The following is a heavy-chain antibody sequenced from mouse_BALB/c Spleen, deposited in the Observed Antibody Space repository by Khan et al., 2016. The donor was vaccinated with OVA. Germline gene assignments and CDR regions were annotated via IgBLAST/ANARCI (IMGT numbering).Heavy chain of an antibody. Sequence: QVQLKQSGTELARPGASVKMSCKASGYTFTSYMIHWVKQRPGQGLDWIGYIHPNSGYTTYNQKFKGKATLTADKSSSTAYMQLSSLTSEDSAVYYSAKDFHYYGSRGAMDDWGQGTSVTVSS. V-gene: IGHV1-4*01. CDR2: IHPNSGYT. J-gene: IGHJ4*01. CDR3: AKDFHYYGSRGAMDD. D-gene: IGHD1-1*01. CDR1: GYTFTSYM.